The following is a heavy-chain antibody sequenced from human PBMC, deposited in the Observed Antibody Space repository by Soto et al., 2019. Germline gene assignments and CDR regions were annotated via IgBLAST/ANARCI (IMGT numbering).Heavy chain of an antibody. CDR3: ARSWVTGKGGMDV. CDR2: INAYTGNT. V-gene: IGHV1-18*04. Sequence: QVQLVQSGAAVKKPGASVKVSCKASGYTFTSYGFSWVRQAPGQGLEWMGWINAYTGNTNYAQKFQGRVTMTTDTSTSTAHMELWSLISDDTAVYYCARSWVTGKGGMDVWGQGTTVTVSS. D-gene: IGHD3-16*01. CDR1: GYTFTSYG. J-gene: IGHJ6*02.